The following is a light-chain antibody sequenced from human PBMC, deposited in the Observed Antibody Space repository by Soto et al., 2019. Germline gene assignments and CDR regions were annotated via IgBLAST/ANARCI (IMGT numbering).Light chain of an antibody. CDR3: QQYGSSPPIT. CDR2: GAS. V-gene: IGKV3-20*01. Sequence: EIVLTQSPGTLSLSPGERATLSCRASQSVSSSYLAWYQQKPGQAPRLLIYGASSRATGIPDRFSGSGSGTDFTLTISRMEPEYFAVYYCQQYGSSPPITFDQVTRLEIK. J-gene: IGKJ5*01. CDR1: QSVSSSY.